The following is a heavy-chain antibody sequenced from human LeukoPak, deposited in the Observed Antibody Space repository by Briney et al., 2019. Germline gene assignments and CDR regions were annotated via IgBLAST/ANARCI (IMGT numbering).Heavy chain of an antibody. J-gene: IGHJ6*02. V-gene: IGHV3-48*03. Sequence: GGSLRLFCAASGFTLSSYEMNWVRQAPGKGLEWVSYISSSGSTIYYADSVKGRFTISRDNAKNSLYLQMNSLRAEDTAVYYCARDGSGWPYYYYGMDVWGQGTTVTVSS. CDR2: ISSSGSTI. CDR3: ARDGSGWPYYYYGMDV. CDR1: GFTLSSYE. D-gene: IGHD6-19*01.